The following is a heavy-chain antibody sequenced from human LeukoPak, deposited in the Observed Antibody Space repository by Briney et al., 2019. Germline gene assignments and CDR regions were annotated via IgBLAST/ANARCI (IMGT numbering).Heavy chain of an antibody. Sequence: SETLSLTCSVSGASIFGGTYYWGWIRQPPGKGLEWLGSIYYTGSTYDHPSLKSRVTISVDTSKNQFSLKLSSVTAADTAVYYCARRGGSGRAFDYWGQGTLVTVSS. CDR1: GASIFGGTYY. D-gene: IGHD1-26*01. V-gene: IGHV4-39*01. J-gene: IGHJ4*02. CDR3: ARRGGSGRAFDY. CDR2: IYYTGST.